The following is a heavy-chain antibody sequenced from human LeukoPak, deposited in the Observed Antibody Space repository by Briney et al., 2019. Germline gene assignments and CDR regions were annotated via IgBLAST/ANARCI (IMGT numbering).Heavy chain of an antibody. CDR1: GFTFSDYS. Sequence: GGSLRLSCAASGFTFSDYSMNWVRQAPGKGLEWVSSLSSNSLYIYYADSVKGRFTISRDNAKNSLHLQMNGLRAEDTAVYYCARGGSGWNYWGQGTLVTVSS. D-gene: IGHD6-19*01. J-gene: IGHJ4*02. CDR3: ARGGSGWNY. V-gene: IGHV3-21*01. CDR2: LSSNSLYI.